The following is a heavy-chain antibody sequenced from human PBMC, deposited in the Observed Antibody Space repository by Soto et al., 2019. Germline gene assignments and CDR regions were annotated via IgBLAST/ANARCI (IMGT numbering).Heavy chain of an antibody. J-gene: IGHJ6*03. D-gene: IGHD1-26*01. CDR1: GGTFSSYT. CDR3: ARVQWEQHGSYYYYYYMDV. Sequence: ASVKVSCKASGGTFSSYTISWVRQAPGQGLEWMGRIIPILGIANYAQKFQGRVTITADKSTSTAYMELSSPRSEDTAVYYCARVQWEQHGSYYYYYYMDVWGKGTTVTVSS. CDR2: IIPILGIA. V-gene: IGHV1-69*02.